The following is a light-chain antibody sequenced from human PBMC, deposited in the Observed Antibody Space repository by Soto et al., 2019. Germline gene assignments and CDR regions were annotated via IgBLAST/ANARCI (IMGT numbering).Light chain of an antibody. V-gene: IGKV1-39*01. CDR3: QQFFRAVLT. Sequence: DIHLTQSPSSLSASLGDSITITCRASETISTFLNWYQVQPGKAPRLLVYGASGLQVGVPVRFRGSGSGTLFTLTIDNLQREDLASYFCQQFFRAVLTFGGGTRVDI. J-gene: IGKJ4*01. CDR1: ETISTF. CDR2: GAS.